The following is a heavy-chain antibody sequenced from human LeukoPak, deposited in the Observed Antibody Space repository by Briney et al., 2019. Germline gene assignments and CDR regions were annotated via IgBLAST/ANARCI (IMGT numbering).Heavy chain of an antibody. D-gene: IGHD6-19*01. Sequence: SETLSLTCTVSGGSISSYYWSWIRQPAGKGLEWIGRIYTSGSTDYNPSLKSRVTMSVDTSKNQFSLKLSSVTAADTAVYYCARHQKYSSGSNWFDPWGQGTLVTVSS. CDR1: GGSISSYY. CDR3: ARHQKYSSGSNWFDP. V-gene: IGHV4-4*07. J-gene: IGHJ5*02. CDR2: IYTSGST.